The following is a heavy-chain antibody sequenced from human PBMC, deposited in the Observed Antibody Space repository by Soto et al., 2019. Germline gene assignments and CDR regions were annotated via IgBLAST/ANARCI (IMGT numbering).Heavy chain of an antibody. Sequence: PGGSLRLSCAASGFTFDDYAMHWVRQAPGKGLEWVSGISWNSGSIGYADSVKGRFTISRDNAKNSLYLQMNSLRAEDTALYYCAKAGLQWLDAFGIWGQGTMVTVSS. CDR1: GFTFDDYA. CDR3: AKAGLQWLDAFGI. D-gene: IGHD6-19*01. CDR2: ISWNSGSI. J-gene: IGHJ3*02. V-gene: IGHV3-9*01.